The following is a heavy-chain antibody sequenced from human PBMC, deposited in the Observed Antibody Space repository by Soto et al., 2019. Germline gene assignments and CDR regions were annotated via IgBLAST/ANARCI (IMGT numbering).Heavy chain of an antibody. CDR2: ISAYNGNT. D-gene: IGHD3-10*01. J-gene: IGHJ5*02. V-gene: IGHV1-18*01. Sequence: GASVKVSCKASGYTFTSYGISWVRQAPGQGLEWMGWISAYNGNTNYAQKLQGRVTMTTDTSTSTAYMELRSLRSDDTAVYYCARDVYGSGSYYWFDPWGQGTLVTVSS. CDR1: GYTFTSYG. CDR3: ARDVYGSGSYYWFDP.